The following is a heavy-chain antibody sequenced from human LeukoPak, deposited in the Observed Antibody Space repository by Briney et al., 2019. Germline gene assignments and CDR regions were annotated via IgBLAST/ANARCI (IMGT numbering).Heavy chain of an antibody. Sequence: GGSLRLSCAASGFTFSSYGMHWVRQAPGKGLEWVAFIRYDGSNKYYADSVKGRFTISRDNSKNTLYLQMNSLRAEDTAVYYCARDLGTNWGYSDAFDIWGRGTMVTVSS. CDR2: IRYDGSNK. CDR3: ARDLGTNWGYSDAFDI. CDR1: GFTFSSYG. V-gene: IGHV3-30*02. J-gene: IGHJ3*02. D-gene: IGHD7-27*01.